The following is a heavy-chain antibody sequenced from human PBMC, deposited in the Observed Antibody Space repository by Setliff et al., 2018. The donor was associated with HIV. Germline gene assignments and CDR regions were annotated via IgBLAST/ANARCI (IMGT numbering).Heavy chain of an antibody. Sequence: HPGGSLRLSCAASGFTFSSYSMNWVRQAPGKGLEWVSAISSGGEIMFYADSVKGRFTISRDNSKNTLYLQMISLRADDTAVYYCAKSLLVAGNDYWGQGTLVTSPQ. V-gene: IGHV3-23*01. J-gene: IGHJ4*02. CDR1: GFTFSSYS. D-gene: IGHD2-8*02. CDR3: AKSLLVAGNDY. CDR2: ISSGGEIM.